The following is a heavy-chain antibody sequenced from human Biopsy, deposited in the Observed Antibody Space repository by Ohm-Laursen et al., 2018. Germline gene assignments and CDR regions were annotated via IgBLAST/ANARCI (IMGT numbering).Heavy chain of an antibody. V-gene: IGHV3-74*01. D-gene: IGHD2-2*01. CDR2: INSDGSST. CDR3: ARRSTTYCSSTSCSFDY. Sequence: SLRLSCSALGFTFSNYWMHWVRQAPGKGPVWVSRINSDGSSTSYADSVKGRFTISRDNAKNTLYLQMDSLRVEDTAVYYCARRSTTYCSSTSCSFDYWGQGTLVTVSS. J-gene: IGHJ4*02. CDR1: GFTFSNYW.